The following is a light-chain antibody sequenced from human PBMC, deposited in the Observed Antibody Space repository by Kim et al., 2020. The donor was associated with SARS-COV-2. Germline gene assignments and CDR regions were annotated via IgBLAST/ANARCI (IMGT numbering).Light chain of an antibody. V-gene: IGKV1-39*01. Sequence: DIQMTQSPSSLSASVGDRVTITCRASQSISRYLNWYQQKQGKAPELLIYAASSLQSGVPSRFSGSGSGTDFTLTISSLQPEDFASYYCQQSYNAPRTFGEGTKVDSK. CDR1: QSISRY. CDR3: QQSYNAPRT. J-gene: IGKJ1*01. CDR2: AAS.